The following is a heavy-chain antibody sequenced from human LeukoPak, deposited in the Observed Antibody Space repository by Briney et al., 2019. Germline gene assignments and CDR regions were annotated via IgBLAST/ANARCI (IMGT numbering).Heavy chain of an antibody. CDR3: ARVVYGDYVNWFDP. CDR1: GGTFSSYA. V-gene: IGHV7-4-1*02. CDR2: IYTNTGNP. D-gene: IGHD4-17*01. J-gene: IGHJ5*02. Sequence: ASVKVSCKASGGTFSSYAISWVRQAPGQGLEWMGWIYTNTGNPTYAQGFTGRFVFSLDTSVSTAYLQISSLKAEDTAVYYCARVVYGDYVNWFDPWGQGTLVTVSS.